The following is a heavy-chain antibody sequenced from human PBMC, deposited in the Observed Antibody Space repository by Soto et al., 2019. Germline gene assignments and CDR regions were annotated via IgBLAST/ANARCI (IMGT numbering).Heavy chain of an antibody. CDR3: ASHYDMWSGYLSPVDY. CDR2: IDTSGTKI. V-gene: IGHV3-11*01. Sequence: QVQLVESGGDLVKPGGSLRLSCAASGYTFSDYYMSWIRQPPGKGLEWISYIDTSGTKIYYADSVKGRFTITSDNAKNALYIDMNSQRDEDTAVYYCASHYDMWSGYLSPVDYWGQGTLVTVSS. D-gene: IGHD3-3*01. CDR1: GYTFSDYY. J-gene: IGHJ4*02.